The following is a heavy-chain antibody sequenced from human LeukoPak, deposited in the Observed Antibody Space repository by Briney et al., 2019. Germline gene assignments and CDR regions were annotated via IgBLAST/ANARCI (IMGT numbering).Heavy chain of an antibody. Sequence: GASVKVSCKTSGYTFTSYHMHWVRQAPGQGLEWVGILKSSGDTTVYAQKCQGRVTVTKDTSTSTVYMELSSLSSEDTAVYYCAREDPHTYNFDFWGPGTLVTVSS. CDR2: LKSSGDTT. V-gene: IGHV1-46*01. CDR1: GYTFTSYH. D-gene: IGHD1-1*01. J-gene: IGHJ4*02. CDR3: AREDPHTYNFDF.